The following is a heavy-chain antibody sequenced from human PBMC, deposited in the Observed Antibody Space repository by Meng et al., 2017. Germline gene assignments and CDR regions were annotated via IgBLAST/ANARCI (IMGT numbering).Heavy chain of an antibody. Sequence: QVQLVQSGSEVKKPGSAVKVSCKASGGTFSSYAINWVRQAPGQGLEWMGGIIPIFATANYAQKFQGRVTITADESTSTAYMELSSLRSEDTAVYYCAKEVDNWFDPWGQGTLVTVSS. CDR1: GGTFSSYA. CDR2: IIPIFATA. J-gene: IGHJ5*02. V-gene: IGHV1-69*01. CDR3: AKEVDNWFDP. D-gene: IGHD2-15*01.